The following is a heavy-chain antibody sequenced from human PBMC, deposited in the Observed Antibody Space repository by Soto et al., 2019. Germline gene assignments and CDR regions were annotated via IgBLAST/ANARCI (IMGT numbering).Heavy chain of an antibody. D-gene: IGHD6-6*01. J-gene: IGHJ4*02. Sequence: QVQLVQSGAEVKEPGASVKISCKASGYTFTSFYIHWVRQAPGQGLEWMGIVNPNGGSTNYAQNFKGRITSSRDTSTSTVYMDLSSLRSEDTAVYYCVRGLASGDYWGQGTLVTVSS. CDR2: VNPNGGST. CDR3: VRGLASGDY. V-gene: IGHV1-46*03. CDR1: GYTFTSFY.